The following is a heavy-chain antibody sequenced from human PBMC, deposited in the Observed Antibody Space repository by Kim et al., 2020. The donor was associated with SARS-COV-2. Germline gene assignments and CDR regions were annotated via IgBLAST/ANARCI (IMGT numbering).Heavy chain of an antibody. CDR1: GGSVRSGDHY. J-gene: IGHJ4*02. CDR2: IYFSGTT. V-gene: IGHV4-39*01. Sequence: SETLSLTCTPSGGSVRSGDHYWAWIRQPPGKGLEWIGTIYFSGTTYYNPSLKSRVTLSVDASKNQFSLRLWSVSAADMAVYYCARQPYNWNYGGSAVGPLDLWGQGTLVAVSS. D-gene: IGHD1-7*01. CDR3: ARQPYNWNYGGSAVGPLDL.